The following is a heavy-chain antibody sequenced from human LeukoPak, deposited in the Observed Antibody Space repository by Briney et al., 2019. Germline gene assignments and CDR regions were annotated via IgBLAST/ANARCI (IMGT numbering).Heavy chain of an antibody. V-gene: IGHV3-9*01. D-gene: IGHD3-22*01. Sequence: GRSLRLSCAASGFTFDDYAMHCVRQAPGKGLEWVSGISWNSGSIGYADSVKGRFTISRDNSKNTLYLQMNSLRAEDTAVYYCAREDYYDSSGYYYPDPFDIWGQGTMVTVSS. J-gene: IGHJ3*02. CDR3: AREDYYDSSGYYYPDPFDI. CDR1: GFTFDDYA. CDR2: ISWNSGSI.